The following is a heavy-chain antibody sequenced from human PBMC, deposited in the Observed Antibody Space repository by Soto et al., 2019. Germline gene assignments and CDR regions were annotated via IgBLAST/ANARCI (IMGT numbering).Heavy chain of an antibody. CDR2: IYYSGST. Sequence: SETLSLTCTVSGGSISSYYWSWIRQPPGKGLEWIGYIYYSGSTNYNPSLKSRVTISVDTSKNQFSLKLSSVTAADTAVYYCARHGVEVVPAAMSWCDPWGQGTLVTVSS. CDR1: GGSISSYY. J-gene: IGHJ5*02. V-gene: IGHV4-59*08. D-gene: IGHD2-2*01. CDR3: ARHGVEVVPAAMSWCDP.